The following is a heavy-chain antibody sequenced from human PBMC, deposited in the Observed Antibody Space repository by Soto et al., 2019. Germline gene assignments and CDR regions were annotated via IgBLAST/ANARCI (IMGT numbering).Heavy chain of an antibody. CDR3: AREAIFGVVITEYYYYGMDV. Sequence: ASVKVSCKASGYTFTGYYMHWVRQAPGQGLEWMGWINPNSGGTNYAQKFQGWVTMTRDTSISTAYMELSRLRSDDTAVYYCAREAIFGVVITEYYYYGMDVWGQGTTVTVSS. CDR1: GYTFTGYY. J-gene: IGHJ6*02. CDR2: INPNSGGT. D-gene: IGHD3-3*01. V-gene: IGHV1-2*04.